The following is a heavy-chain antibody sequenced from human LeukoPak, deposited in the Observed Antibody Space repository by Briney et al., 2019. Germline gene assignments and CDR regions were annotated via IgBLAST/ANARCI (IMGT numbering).Heavy chain of an antibody. Sequence: GGSLRLSCAAAGFSFSSNWMGWVRQAPGKGLEWVAHIKRDGSQKYYLDSVKGRFTISRDNAKNSLYLQMNSLRVEDTAVYYCARLGLEVGGPNWFDPWGQGTLVTVSS. CDR2: IKRDGSQK. J-gene: IGHJ5*02. V-gene: IGHV3-7*01. CDR1: GFSFSSNW. CDR3: ARLGLEVGGPNWFDP. D-gene: IGHD1-1*01.